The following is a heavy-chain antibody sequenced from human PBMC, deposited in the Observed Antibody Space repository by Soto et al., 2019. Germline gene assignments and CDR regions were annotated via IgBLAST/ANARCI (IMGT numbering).Heavy chain of an antibody. V-gene: IGHV4-31*03. CDR3: ARRMQNYYTMGV. J-gene: IGHJ6*02. CDR1: GGSISSGGYY. Sequence: QVQLQESGPGLVKPSQTLSLTCTVSGGSISSGGYYWSWIRQHPGKGLEWIGYTSYRGSAYYSPSLKSRVTISVDTSKNQFSLKVNSVTAADTAVYYCARRMQNYYTMGVWGQGTTVTVSS. CDR2: TSYRGSA. D-gene: IGHD2-15*01.